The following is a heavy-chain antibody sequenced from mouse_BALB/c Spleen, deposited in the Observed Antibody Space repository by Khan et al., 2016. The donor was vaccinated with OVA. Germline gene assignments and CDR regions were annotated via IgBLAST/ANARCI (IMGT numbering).Heavy chain of an antibody. CDR1: GYIFTDFS. D-gene: IGHD2-1*01. Sequence: QVQLKQSGSELVRPGVSVKISCKGSGYIFTDFSIHWVKRSHAKSLEWIGVISTYYGDSIYNQNFKDKATLTVEKSSSTAYMELARLTSEDSAIYYCARESGNYRFAYWGQGTLVTVSA. CDR2: ISTYYGDS. J-gene: IGHJ3*01. CDR3: ARESGNYRFAY. V-gene: IGHV1S137*01.